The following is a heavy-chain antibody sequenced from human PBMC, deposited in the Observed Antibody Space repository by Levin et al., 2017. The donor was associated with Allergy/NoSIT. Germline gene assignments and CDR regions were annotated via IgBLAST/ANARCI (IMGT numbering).Heavy chain of an antibody. J-gene: IGHJ4*02. V-gene: IGHV3-9*01. D-gene: IGHD4-23*01. CDR1: GFTFDDYA. CDR3: AKDYATVVRAIDH. Sequence: SLKISCAASGFTFDDYAMHWVRQAPGKGLEWVSGISWNSGSIGYADSVKGRFTISRDNAKNSLYLQMNSLRAEDTALYYCAKDYATVVRAIDHWGQGTLVTVSS. CDR2: ISWNSGSI.